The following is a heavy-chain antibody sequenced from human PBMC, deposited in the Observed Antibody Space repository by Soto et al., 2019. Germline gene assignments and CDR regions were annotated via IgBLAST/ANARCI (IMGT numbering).Heavy chain of an antibody. CDR3: ARPSVSRDAFDI. Sequence: GGSLRLSCAASGFTFSSYAMSWVRQAPGKGLEWVSAISGSGSSTNYADSVKGRFTISRDNSKNTLYLQMSSLRAEDTAVYYCARPSVSRDAFDIWGQGTMVTVSS. CDR1: GFTFSSYA. CDR2: ISGSGSST. J-gene: IGHJ3*02. V-gene: IGHV3-23*01.